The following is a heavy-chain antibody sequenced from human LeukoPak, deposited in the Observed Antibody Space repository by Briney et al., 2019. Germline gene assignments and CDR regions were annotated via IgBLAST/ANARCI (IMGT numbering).Heavy chain of an antibody. CDR1: GCTFSTYA. V-gene: IGHV3-23*01. CDR3: AKAPSIAAAGFFDY. D-gene: IGHD6-13*01. CDR2: IRGSGGST. J-gene: IGHJ4*02. Sequence: GGSLRLSCAASGCTFSTYAMSWVRQAPGKGLEWVSAIRGSGGSTSYPDSVKDRFTISRDNSKSTLYLQMNSLRAEDTAVYYCAKAPSIAAAGFFDYWGQGTLVAVSS.